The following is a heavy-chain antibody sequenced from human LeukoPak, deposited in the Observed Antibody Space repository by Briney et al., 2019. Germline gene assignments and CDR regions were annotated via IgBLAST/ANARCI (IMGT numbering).Heavy chain of an antibody. Sequence: PSETLSLTCTVSGGSISSSSYFWGWIRQPPGKGLEWIGSIYYSGSTCYNPSPKSRVTISVDTSKNQFSLKLSSVTAADTAVYYCARELYGDYNWFDPWGQGTLVTVSS. V-gene: IGHV4-39*07. CDR1: GGSISSSSYF. D-gene: IGHD4-17*01. CDR3: ARELYGDYNWFDP. J-gene: IGHJ5*02. CDR2: IYYSGST.